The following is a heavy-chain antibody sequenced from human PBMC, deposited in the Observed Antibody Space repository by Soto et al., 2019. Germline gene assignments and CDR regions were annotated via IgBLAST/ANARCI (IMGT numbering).Heavy chain of an antibody. Sequence: PGGSLRLPCAASGFTFNTYSMNWVRQAPGKGLEWLSYISSSSSSIYYADSVKGRFTISRDNAKNSLYLQMNSLRAEDTAKYYCARVMSISWYFDLWGRGTLVTVSS. V-gene: IGHV3-48*01. CDR3: ARVMSISWYFDL. J-gene: IGHJ2*01. CDR2: ISSSSSSI. CDR1: GFTFNTYS. D-gene: IGHD5-12*01.